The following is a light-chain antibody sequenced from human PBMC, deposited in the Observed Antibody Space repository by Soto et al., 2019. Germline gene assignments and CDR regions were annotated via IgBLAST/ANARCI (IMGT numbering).Light chain of an antibody. V-gene: IGKV3-20*01. J-gene: IGKJ1*01. CDR3: LQHNSYPWT. Sequence: EIVLTQSPGTLSLSPGERATLSCRASQSVSSNYFAWYQQKPGQAPRLLIYGVSSRPTGIPDRFSGSGSGTEFTLTISSLQPEDFATYYCLQHNSYPWTFGQGTKVDIK. CDR2: GVS. CDR1: QSVSSNY.